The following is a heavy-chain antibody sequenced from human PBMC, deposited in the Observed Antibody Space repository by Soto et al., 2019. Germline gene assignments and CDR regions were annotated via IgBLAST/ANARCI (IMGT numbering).Heavy chain of an antibody. V-gene: IGHV3-9*01. J-gene: IGHJ3*02. Sequence: EVQLVESGGGLVQPGRSLRLSCVASGFSFGDYGMHWVRQAPGRGPEWVSGISWNSGNIGYEETVKGRFTISRDNAKKPLYLQMNSLRAEDTALYYCVKDGLTSVFGLVHDGSDIWGHGTMVTVSS. CDR1: GFSFGDYG. D-gene: IGHD3-3*01. CDR2: ISWNSGNI. CDR3: VKDGLTSVFGLVHDGSDI.